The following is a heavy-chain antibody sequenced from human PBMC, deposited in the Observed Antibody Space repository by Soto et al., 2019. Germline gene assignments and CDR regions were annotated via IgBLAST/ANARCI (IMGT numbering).Heavy chain of an antibody. Sequence: QLHLQESGPGLVKPSETLSLTCSVSGGSLSSSSYYWAWIRQPPGKGLEWIGTIYYNGNTYYNPALKSRAQVALNSSQNESLPTLRPGPATGTAVYFWGRNYWTYYLLAINFWGQGTRATVSS. J-gene: IGHJ4*02. CDR3: GRNYWTYYLLAINF. CDR2: IYYNGNT. V-gene: IGHV4-39*01. D-gene: IGHD2-21*01. CDR1: GGSLSSSSYY.